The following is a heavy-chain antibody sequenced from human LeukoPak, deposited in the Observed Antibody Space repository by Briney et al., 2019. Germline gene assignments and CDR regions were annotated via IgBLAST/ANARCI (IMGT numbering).Heavy chain of an antibody. Sequence: KPSETLSLTCTVSDGSMSPYYWSWIRQSPGKGLEWIAYIFYNGNTKYNPSLRSRVTISIDTSKNQFSLNLNSVTAADTAVYYCARGGYYYLDVWGKGTTVTVSS. CDR1: DGSMSPYY. J-gene: IGHJ6*03. CDR2: IFYNGNT. CDR3: ARGGYYYLDV. V-gene: IGHV4-59*01.